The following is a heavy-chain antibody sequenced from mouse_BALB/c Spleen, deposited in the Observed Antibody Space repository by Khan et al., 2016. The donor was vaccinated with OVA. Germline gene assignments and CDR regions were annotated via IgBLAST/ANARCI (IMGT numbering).Heavy chain of an antibody. CDR1: GYTFTDFT. CDR3: KRGGGGNRFAY. V-gene: IGHV1S137*01. Sequence: VQLQESGAELVRPGVSVKISCKGSGYTFTDFTMHWVKQSHAKSLEWIGVISTYYGDVTYNQKFKGKATMTVDKSSSTAYMELARLTSEDSAISYVKRGGGGNRFAYWGQGTLVTVSA. J-gene: IGHJ3*01. CDR2: ISTYYGDV. D-gene: IGHD2-12*01.